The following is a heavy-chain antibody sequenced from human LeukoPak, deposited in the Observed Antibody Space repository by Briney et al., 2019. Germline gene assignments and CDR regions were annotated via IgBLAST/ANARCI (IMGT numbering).Heavy chain of an antibody. J-gene: IGHJ6*03. CDR2: IYTSGST. CDR1: GGSISSYY. CDR3: ARDRQGIAAAGTYYYYYMDV. D-gene: IGHD6-13*01. V-gene: IGHV4-4*07. Sequence: TSETLSLTCTVSGGSISSYYWSWIRQPARKGLEWIGRIYTSGSTNYNPSLKSRVTISVDKSKNQFSLKLSSVTAADTAVYYCARDRQGIAAAGTYYYYYMDVWGKGTTVTVSS.